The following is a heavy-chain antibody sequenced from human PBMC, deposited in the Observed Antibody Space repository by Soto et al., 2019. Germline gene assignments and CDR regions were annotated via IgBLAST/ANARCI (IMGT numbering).Heavy chain of an antibody. V-gene: IGHV4-30-4*01. D-gene: IGHD2-2*02. Sequence: SETLSLTCTVSGGSISSGDYYWSWIRQPPGKGLEWIGYIYYSGSTYCNPSLKSRVTISVDTSKNQFSLKLSSVTAADTAVYYCAVVPAAIGYFRFFDPWGQGTLVTVSS. CDR3: AVVPAAIGYFRFFDP. CDR2: IYYSGST. CDR1: GGSISSGDYY. J-gene: IGHJ5*02.